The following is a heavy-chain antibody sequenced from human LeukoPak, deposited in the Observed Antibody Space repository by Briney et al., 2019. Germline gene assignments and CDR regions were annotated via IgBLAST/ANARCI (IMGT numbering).Heavy chain of an antibody. CDR1: GFTVSSNY. J-gene: IGHJ4*02. Sequence: GGSLRLSCAASGFTVSSNYMSWVRQAPGMGLEWVSVIYSGGSTYYADSVKGRFTISRDNSKNTLYLQMNSLRAEDTAVYYCARGRDYGDYVFDYWGQRTLVTVSS. CDR2: IYSGGST. V-gene: IGHV3-53*01. CDR3: ARGRDYGDYVFDY. D-gene: IGHD4-17*01.